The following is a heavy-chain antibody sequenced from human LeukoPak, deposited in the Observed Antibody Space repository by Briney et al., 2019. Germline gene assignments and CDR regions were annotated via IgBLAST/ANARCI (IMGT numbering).Heavy chain of an antibody. V-gene: IGHV3-23*01. CDR1: GFTFSSYA. CDR3: AKDPDDDGAFDI. D-gene: IGHD1-1*01. CDR2: ISGSGGST. J-gene: IGHJ3*02. Sequence: GGSLRLSCAASGFTFSSYAMSWVRQAPGKGLEWVSAISGSGGSTYYADSVKGRFTISRDNSKNTLYLQMNSLIAEDTAVYYCAKDPDDDGAFDIWGQGTMVTVSS.